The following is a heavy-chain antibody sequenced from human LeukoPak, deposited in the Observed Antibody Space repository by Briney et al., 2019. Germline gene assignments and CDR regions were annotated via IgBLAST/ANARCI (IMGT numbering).Heavy chain of an antibody. D-gene: IGHD1-14*01. Sequence: GGSLRLSCAASGFIFSQYSMNWVRQAPGKGLEWVSHIRSSSETFYADSVKGRFTISRDNSKTTLHLQMNSLRAEDTAIYYCAKDRTAAGEYFQLWGQGTLVTVSS. CDR2: IRSSSET. V-gene: IGHV3-48*01. CDR1: GFIFSQYS. J-gene: IGHJ1*01. CDR3: AKDRTAAGEYFQL.